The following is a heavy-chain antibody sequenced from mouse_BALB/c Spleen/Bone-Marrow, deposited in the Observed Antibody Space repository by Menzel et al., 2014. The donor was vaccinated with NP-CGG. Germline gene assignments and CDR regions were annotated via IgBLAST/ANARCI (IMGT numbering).Heavy chain of an antibody. CDR2: ISNGGGST. CDR3: ARRAGAY. CDR1: GFTFSSYT. V-gene: IGHV5-12-2*01. J-gene: IGHJ3*01. Sequence: EVMLVESGGGLVQPGGSLKLSCAASGFTFSSYTMSWVRQTPEKRLEWVAYISNGGGSTYYPDTVKGRFTISRDNAKNTLYLQMSSLKSEDTAMYYCARRAGAYWGQETLVTVSA. D-gene: IGHD3-3*01.